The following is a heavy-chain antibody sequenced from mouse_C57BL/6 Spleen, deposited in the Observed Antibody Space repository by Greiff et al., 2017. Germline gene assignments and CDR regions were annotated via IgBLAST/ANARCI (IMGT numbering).Heavy chain of an antibody. CDR3: TREYYEDWYFDV. V-gene: IGHV1-15*01. CDR1: GYTFTDYE. J-gene: IGHJ1*03. D-gene: IGHD2-4*01. Sequence: QVQLKQSGAELVRPGASVTLSCKASGYTFTDYEMHWVKQTPVHGLEWIGAIDPETGGTAYNQKFKGKAILTADKSSSTAYMELRSLTSEDSAVYYCTREYYEDWYFDVWGTGTTVTVSS. CDR2: IDPETGGT.